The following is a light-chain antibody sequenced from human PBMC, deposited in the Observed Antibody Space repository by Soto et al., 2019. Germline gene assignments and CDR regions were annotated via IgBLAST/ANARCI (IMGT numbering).Light chain of an antibody. Sequence: QSALTQPASVSGSPGQSITISCTGTSSDVGAYNYVSWYQLHPGKVPKLIISEVRNRPSGVSSRSSGSKSANTASLTISGLQAEDEADYYCSSYTRSSSQVFGTGTKLTVL. CDR1: SSDVGAYNY. CDR2: EVR. CDR3: SSYTRSSSQV. V-gene: IGLV2-14*01. J-gene: IGLJ1*01.